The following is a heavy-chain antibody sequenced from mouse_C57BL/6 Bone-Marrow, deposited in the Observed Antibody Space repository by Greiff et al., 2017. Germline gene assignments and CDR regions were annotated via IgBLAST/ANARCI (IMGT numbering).Heavy chain of an antibody. CDR1: GFTFSSYG. CDR3: ARPIYDGYLFAY. D-gene: IGHD2-3*01. J-gene: IGHJ3*01. CDR2: ISSGGSYT. V-gene: IGHV5-6*01. Sequence: EVKLMESGGDLVKPGGSLKLSCAASGFTFSSYGMSWVRQTPDKRLEWVATISSGGSYTYYPDSVKGRFTISRDNAKNTLYLQMSSLKSEDTAMYYCARPIYDGYLFAYWGQGTLVTVSA.